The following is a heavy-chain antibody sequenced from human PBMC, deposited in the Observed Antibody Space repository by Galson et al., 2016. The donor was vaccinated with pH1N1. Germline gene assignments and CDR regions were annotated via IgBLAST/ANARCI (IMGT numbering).Heavy chain of an antibody. D-gene: IGHD3-3*01. Sequence: PALVKPTQTLTLTCTFSGFSLSTSGAGVGWIRQPPGKALEWLALIYWNGDKHYRPSLKSRLTITKDTSKNQVVLTITDLDPVDTATYYCAHRPSGLDFWNRYYPGTFDIWGQGTMVTVSS. CDR2: IYWNGDK. V-gene: IGHV2-5*01. J-gene: IGHJ3*02. CDR3: AHRPSGLDFWNRYYPGTFDI. CDR1: GFSLSTSGAG.